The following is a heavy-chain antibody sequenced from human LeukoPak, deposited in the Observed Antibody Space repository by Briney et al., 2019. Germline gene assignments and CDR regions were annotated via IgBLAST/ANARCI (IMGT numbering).Heavy chain of an antibody. J-gene: IGHJ4*02. CDR2: INPNSGGT. CDR1: GYTLTELS. Sequence: ASVKVSCKVSGYTLTELSMHWVRQAPGQGLEWMGWINPNSGGTNYAQKFQGRVTMTRDTSISTAYMELSRLRSDDTAVYYCARDPIGQEQLVFDYWGQGTLVTVSS. V-gene: IGHV1-2*02. CDR3: ARDPIGQEQLVFDY. D-gene: IGHD6-6*01.